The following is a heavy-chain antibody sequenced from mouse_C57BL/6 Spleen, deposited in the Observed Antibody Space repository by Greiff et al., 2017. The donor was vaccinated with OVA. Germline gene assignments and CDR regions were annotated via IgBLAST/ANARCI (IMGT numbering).Heavy chain of an antibody. CDR2: INPSNGGS. V-gene: IGHV1-53*01. D-gene: IGHD2-4*01. CDR1: GYTFTSYW. J-gene: IGHJ3*01. Sequence: QVQLQQPGTELVKPGASVKLSCKASGYTFTSYWMHWVKQRPGQGLEWIGNINPSNGGSNYNEKFKSKATLTVDKSSSTAYMQLSRLTSEDSAVYYCAREVYYDYDIAYWGQGTLVTVSA. CDR3: AREVYYDYDIAY.